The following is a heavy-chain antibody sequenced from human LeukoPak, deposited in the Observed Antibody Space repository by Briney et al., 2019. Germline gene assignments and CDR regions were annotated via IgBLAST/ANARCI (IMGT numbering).Heavy chain of an antibody. Sequence: GGSLRLSCAASGFTFSSYSMNWVRQAPGKGLEWVASISSSSSYIYYADSVKGRFTISRDNSKNTLYLQMSSLRPEDTAVYYCAKEYQLPYGGFDQWGQGALVTVSS. CDR2: ISSSSSYI. CDR1: GFTFSSYS. D-gene: IGHD2-2*01. V-gene: IGHV3-21*01. CDR3: AKEYQLPYGGFDQ. J-gene: IGHJ4*02.